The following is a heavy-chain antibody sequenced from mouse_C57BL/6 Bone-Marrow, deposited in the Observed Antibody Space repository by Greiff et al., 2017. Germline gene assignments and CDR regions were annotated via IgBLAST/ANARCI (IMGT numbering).Heavy chain of an antibody. CDR2: IDPSDSYT. Sequence: QVQLQQPGAELVRPGTSVKLSCKASGYTFTSYWMHWVKQRPGQGLAWIGVIDPSDSYTNYNQKFKGKATLTVDTSSSTAYMQRSSLTSEDSAVYYCARSIDYWGQGTTLTVSS. J-gene: IGHJ2*01. V-gene: IGHV1-59*01. CDR3: ARSIDY. CDR1: GYTFTSYW.